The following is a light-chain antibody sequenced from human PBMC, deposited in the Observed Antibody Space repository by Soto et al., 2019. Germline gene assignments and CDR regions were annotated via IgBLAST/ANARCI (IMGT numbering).Light chain of an antibody. CDR1: QTVSSVY. CDR3: QLYGDSPT. J-gene: IGKJ4*01. CDR2: DIS. Sequence: EIVLTQSPGTLSLSPGERATLSCRASQTVSSVYLAWFQQKPGQSPRLLIYDISTRATGIPDRISGSGSGTDFTLTISRLEPEDFAVYYCQLYGDSPTFGGGTKVEIK. V-gene: IGKV3-20*01.